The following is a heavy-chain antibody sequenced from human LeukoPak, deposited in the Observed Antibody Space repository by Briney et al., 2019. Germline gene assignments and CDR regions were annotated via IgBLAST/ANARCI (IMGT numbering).Heavy chain of an antibody. CDR1: GFTFSSYA. J-gene: IGHJ4*02. CDR3: AKGERHYYDSSGYYSYYFDY. D-gene: IGHD3-22*01. CDR2: ISGSGGRT. V-gene: IGHV3-23*01. Sequence: GGSLRLSCAASGFTFSSYAMSWVRQAPGKGLEWVSAISGSGGRTYYADSVKGRFTISRDNSKNTLYLQMNSLRAEDTAVYYCAKGERHYYDSSGYYSYYFDYWGQGTLVTVSS.